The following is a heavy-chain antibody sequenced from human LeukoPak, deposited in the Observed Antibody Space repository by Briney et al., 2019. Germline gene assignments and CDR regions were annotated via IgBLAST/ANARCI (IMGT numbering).Heavy chain of an antibody. CDR3: ARRAEGDYFYALDV. Sequence: SEALSLTCTVSGGSISSYYWSWIRQPPGKGLEWIAYIYYTGSTNYNPSLKSRVTTSINTSKNRFSLKLSSVSAADTAVYYCARRAEGDYFYALDVWGQGTTVTVSS. J-gene: IGHJ6*02. CDR2: IYYTGST. D-gene: IGHD3-16*01. V-gene: IGHV4-59*01. CDR1: GGSISSYY.